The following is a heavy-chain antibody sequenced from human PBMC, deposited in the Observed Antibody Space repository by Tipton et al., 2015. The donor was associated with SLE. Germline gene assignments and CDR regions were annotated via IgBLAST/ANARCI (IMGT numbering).Heavy chain of an antibody. CDR1: GGSISSGSYY. V-gene: IGHV4-61*09. D-gene: IGHD5-24*01. Sequence: TLSLTCAVYGGSISSGSYYWSWIRQPAGRGLEWIGYIYTSGSTNYNPSLKSRVTISVDTSKNQFSLKLSSVTAADTAVYYCAREEMATSFDYWGQGTLVTV. CDR3: AREEMATSFDY. CDR2: IYTSGST. J-gene: IGHJ4*02.